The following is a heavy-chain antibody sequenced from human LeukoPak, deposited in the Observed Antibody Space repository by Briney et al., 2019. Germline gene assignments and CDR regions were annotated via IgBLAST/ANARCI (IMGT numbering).Heavy chain of an antibody. V-gene: IGHV1-69*04. CDR2: IIPILGIA. CDR3: ARDRPRGFYDSSLPFDY. CDR1: GGTFSSYA. D-gene: IGHD3-22*01. J-gene: IGHJ4*02. Sequence: GASVKVSCKASGGTFSSYAISWVRQAPGQGLEWMGRIIPILGIANYAQKFQGRVTITADKSTSTAYMELSSLRSDDTAVYYCARDRPRGFYDSSLPFDYWGQGTLVTVSS.